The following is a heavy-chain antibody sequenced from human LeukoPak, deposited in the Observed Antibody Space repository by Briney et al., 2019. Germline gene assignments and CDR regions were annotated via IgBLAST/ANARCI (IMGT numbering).Heavy chain of an antibody. D-gene: IGHD6-19*01. CDR1: GFTFSWYA. CDR3: VKGSSGWYEGYFDY. V-gene: IGHV3-64D*09. Sequence: GGSLRLSCSASGFTFSWYAMHWVRQAPGKGLEYVATISSNGGSTYYADSVKGRFTISRDNSKNTLYLQMSSLRAEDTAVYYCVKGSSGWYEGYFDYWGQGTLVTVSS. J-gene: IGHJ4*02. CDR2: ISSNGGST.